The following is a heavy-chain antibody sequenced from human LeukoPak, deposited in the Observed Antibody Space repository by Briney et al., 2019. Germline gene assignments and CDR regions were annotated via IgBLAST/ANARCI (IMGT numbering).Heavy chain of an antibody. V-gene: IGHV3-49*04. Sequence: PGGSLRLSCAASGFTFSSYGMHWVRQAPGKGLEWVGFIRSKAYGGTTEYAASVKGRFTISRDDSKSIAYLQMNSLKTEDTAVYYCTLGYCSSTSCRRFDYWGQGTLVTVSS. CDR3: TLGYCSSTSCRRFDY. D-gene: IGHD2-2*01. J-gene: IGHJ4*02. CDR2: IRSKAYGGTT. CDR1: GFTFSSYG.